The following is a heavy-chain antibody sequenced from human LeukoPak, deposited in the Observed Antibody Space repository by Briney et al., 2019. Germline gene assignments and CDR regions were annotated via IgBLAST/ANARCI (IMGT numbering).Heavy chain of an antibody. D-gene: IGHD3-22*01. V-gene: IGHV3-23*01. Sequence: EWSLRLSCAASEFTFSSYGMSWVRQAPGKGLEWVSWISGNTANTYYADSVQGRFSISRDNSKNTLYLQMNSLRAEDTAVYYCAKDALLTDDSSGTWGQGTLVTVSS. J-gene: IGHJ5*02. CDR3: AKDALLTDDSSGT. CDR1: EFTFSSYG. CDR2: ISGNTANT.